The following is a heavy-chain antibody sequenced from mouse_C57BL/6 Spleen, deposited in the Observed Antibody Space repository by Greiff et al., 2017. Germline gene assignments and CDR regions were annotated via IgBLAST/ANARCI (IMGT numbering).Heavy chain of an antibody. CDR2: INPSTGGT. D-gene: IGHD3-2*02. CDR3: ARSDRLRFAY. CDR1: GYSFTGYY. V-gene: IGHV1-42*01. J-gene: IGHJ3*01. Sequence: VQLQQSGPELVKPGASVKISCKASGYSFTGYYMNWVKQSPEKSLEWIGEINPSTGGTNYNPKFKAKATLTVDKSSSTAYMQLKSLTSEDSAVYFCARSDRLRFAYWGQGTLVTVSA.